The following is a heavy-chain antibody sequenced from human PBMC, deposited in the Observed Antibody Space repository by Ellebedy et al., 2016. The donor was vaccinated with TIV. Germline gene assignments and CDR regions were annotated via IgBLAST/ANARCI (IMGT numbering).Heavy chain of an antibody. CDR3: ATDRRSYVLTGVSDY. D-gene: IGHD3-9*01. CDR1: GFSTSG. Sequence: ETLSLTCATSGFSTSGMHWVRQAPGKGLEWVSSLSASGDTTYYADSVKGRFTISRDNSKNTLYLQMNSLRAEDTAVYYCATDRRSYVLTGVSDYWGQGTLVTVSS. J-gene: IGHJ4*02. CDR2: LSASGDTT. V-gene: IGHV3-23*01.